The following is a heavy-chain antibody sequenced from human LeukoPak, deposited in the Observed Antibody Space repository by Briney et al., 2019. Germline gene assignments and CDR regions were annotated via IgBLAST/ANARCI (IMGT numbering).Heavy chain of an antibody. Sequence: SETLSLTCTVSGGSISSYYWSWTRQPPGKGLEWVGFIYYSGSTNYNPSLKSRVTISVDTSKLQFSLKLSSVTAADSAVYYCASGWLFFDYWGQGTLVTVSA. D-gene: IGHD6-19*01. J-gene: IGHJ4*02. CDR1: GGSISSYY. V-gene: IGHV4-59*01. CDR2: IYYSGST. CDR3: ASGWLFFDY.